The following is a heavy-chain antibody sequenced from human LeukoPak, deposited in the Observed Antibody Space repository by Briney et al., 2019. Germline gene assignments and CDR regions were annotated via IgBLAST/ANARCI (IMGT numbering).Heavy chain of an antibody. D-gene: IGHD3-3*01. CDR3: AKDPFWSGYPCYYYGMDV. J-gene: IGHJ6*02. CDR1: GFTFSSYA. V-gene: IGHV3-23*01. Sequence: GGSLRLSCAASGFTFSSYAMSWVRQAPGKGLEWVSAISGSDGSTYYADSVKGRFTISRDNSKNTLYLQMNSLRAEDTAVYYCAKDPFWSGYPCYYYGMDVWGQGTTVTVSS. CDR2: ISGSDGST.